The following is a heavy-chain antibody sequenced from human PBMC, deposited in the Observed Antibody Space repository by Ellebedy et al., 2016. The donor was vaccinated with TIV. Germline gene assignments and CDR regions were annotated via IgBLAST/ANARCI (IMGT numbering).Heavy chain of an antibody. J-gene: IGHJ6*02. Sequence: GESLKTSXAFPGFTFRDYAMSWVRQAPGKGVEWGSVISVIGGSTYYADSVKGRFTISRDNSKNTLYLQMNSLTAEDTAVYYCASRVGYNYDYYYGMDVWGQGTTVTVSS. V-gene: IGHV3-23*01. CDR1: GFTFRDYA. CDR3: ASRVGYNYDYYYGMDV. CDR2: ISVIGGST. D-gene: IGHD5-24*01.